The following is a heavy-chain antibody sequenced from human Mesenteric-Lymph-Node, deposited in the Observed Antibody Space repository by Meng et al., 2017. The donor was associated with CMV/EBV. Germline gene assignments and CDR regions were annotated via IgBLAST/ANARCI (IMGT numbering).Heavy chain of an antibody. J-gene: IGHJ4*02. CDR2: IKQDGSEK. V-gene: IGHV3-7*01. D-gene: IGHD3-22*01. Sequence: GESLKISCAASGFTFSSYWMSWVRQAPGKGLEWVANIKQDGSEKYYVDSVKGRFTISRDNAKNSLYLQMNSLRAEDTAVYYCARMDYYDSSGYYSYYFDYWGQGTLVTVSS. CDR3: ARMDYYDSSGYYSYYFDY. CDR1: GFTFSSYW.